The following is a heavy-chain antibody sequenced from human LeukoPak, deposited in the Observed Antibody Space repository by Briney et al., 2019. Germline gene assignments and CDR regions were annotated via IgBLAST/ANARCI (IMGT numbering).Heavy chain of an antibody. Sequence: PSETLSLTCTVSLGSISSSAFYWGWIRQPPGKGLEWIGSLYYSGNTYYNPSLKSRVTISVDTSKNQFSLNLSSVTAADTAVYYCARVVGSSGMTNDNWFDPWGQGTLVTVSS. V-gene: IGHV4-39*01. J-gene: IGHJ5*02. CDR1: LGSISSSAFY. CDR3: ARVVGSSGMTNDNWFDP. CDR2: LYYSGNT. D-gene: IGHD3-10*01.